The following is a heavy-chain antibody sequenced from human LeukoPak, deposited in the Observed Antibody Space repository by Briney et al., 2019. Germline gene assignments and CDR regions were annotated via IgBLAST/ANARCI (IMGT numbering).Heavy chain of an antibody. J-gene: IGHJ4*02. CDR3: ARGYGDYYDSSGFDY. CDR1: GFTFSSYW. V-gene: IGHV3-7*03. Sequence: GGSLRLSCAASGFTFSSYWMSWVRQAPGKGLEWVANIKQDGSQKNYVDSVKGRFTISRDNAKNSLYLQMNSLRAEDTAVYYCARGYGDYYDSSGFDYWGQGTLVTVSS. D-gene: IGHD3-22*01. CDR2: IKQDGSQK.